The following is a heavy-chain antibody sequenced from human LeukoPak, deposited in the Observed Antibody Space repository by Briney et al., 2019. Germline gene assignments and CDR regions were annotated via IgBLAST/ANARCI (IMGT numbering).Heavy chain of an antibody. Sequence: GGSLRLSCAASGFRFTAYWLSWVGQAPGKRLEWVVSIEQDANEIYYVESVKGRFTISRDNAKNSLYLLMNSLRADDTAVYYCARITSGAADYWGLGTLVTVSS. CDR2: IEQDANEI. J-gene: IGHJ4*02. CDR3: ARITSGAADY. V-gene: IGHV3-7*05. CDR1: GFRFTAYW. D-gene: IGHD7-27*01.